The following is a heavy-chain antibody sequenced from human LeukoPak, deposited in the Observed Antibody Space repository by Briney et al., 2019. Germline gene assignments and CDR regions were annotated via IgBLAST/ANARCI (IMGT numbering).Heavy chain of an antibody. V-gene: IGHV6-1*01. CDR1: GDSVSGNTVT. CDR3: ARGLWPYFDF. CDR2: TYYRSKWYN. Sequence: SQTLSLTCAISGDSVSGNTVTWSWIRQSLSRGLEWLGRTYYRSKWYNDYALSVKGRISVNPDTSKNQFSLQLNSVTPEDTAVYYCARGLWPYFDFWGQGTLVTVSS. D-gene: IGHD3-16*01. J-gene: IGHJ4*02.